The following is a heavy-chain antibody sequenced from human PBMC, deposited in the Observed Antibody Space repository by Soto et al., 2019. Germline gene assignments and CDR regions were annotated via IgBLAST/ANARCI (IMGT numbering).Heavy chain of an antibody. CDR2: INPSGGST. Sequence: GASVKVSCKASGYTFTSYYMHWVRQAPGQGLEWMGIINPSGGSTSYAQKFQGRVTMTEDTSTDTAYMELSSLRSEDTAVYYCATLTTWIQLWAAAGTLWFDPWGQGTLVTVSS. J-gene: IGHJ5*02. D-gene: IGHD5-18*01. CDR3: ATLTTWIQLWAAAGTLWFDP. CDR1: GYTFTSYY. V-gene: IGHV1-46*01.